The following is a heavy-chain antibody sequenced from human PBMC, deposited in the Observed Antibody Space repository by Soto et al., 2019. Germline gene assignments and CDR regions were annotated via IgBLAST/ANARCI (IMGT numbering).Heavy chain of an antibody. CDR2: VYHIGTS. CDR1: GGSINTTNYY. J-gene: IGHJ4*02. V-gene: IGHV4-39*01. D-gene: IGHD3-3*02. Sequence: QLQLQESGPGLVKPSEPLSLVCTVSGGSINTTNYYWGWIRQPPGKGLAWIGSVYHIGTSYYSPSLKRRATTSINTAKNQYSLKLLSGTAADTAVYYCAAFLVGVSRHTDPGHWGQGTLVTVSS. CDR3: AAFLVGVSRHTDPGH.